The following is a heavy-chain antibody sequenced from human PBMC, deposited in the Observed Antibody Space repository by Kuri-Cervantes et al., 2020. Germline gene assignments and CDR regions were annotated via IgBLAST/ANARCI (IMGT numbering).Heavy chain of an antibody. Sequence: GGSLRLSCAVSGFTFNAYKMNWVRQAPGKGLEWISFISSSSSTIYYADSVKGRFTISRDNAKNSLFLQMNSLRAEDTAVYYCASYHYNFWSGYDAVDIWGQGTMVTVSS. CDR1: GFTFNAYK. V-gene: IGHV3-48*01. J-gene: IGHJ3*02. D-gene: IGHD3-3*01. CDR3: ASYHYNFWSGYDAVDI. CDR2: ISSSSSTI.